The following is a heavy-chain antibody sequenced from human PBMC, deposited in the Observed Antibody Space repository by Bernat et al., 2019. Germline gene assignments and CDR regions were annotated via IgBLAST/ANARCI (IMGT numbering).Heavy chain of an antibody. CDR2: IYHSGST. Sequence: QVQLQESGPGLVKPSETLSLTCAVSGYSISSGYYWGWIRQPPGKGLEWIGSIYHSGSTYYNPSLKSRVTISVDPSKNHYSLRLSSVTAADPAVYYCERVDTAMVGGFDPWGQGTLVTVYS. CDR3: ERVDTAMVGGFDP. CDR1: GYSISSGYY. J-gene: IGHJ5*02. D-gene: IGHD5-18*01. V-gene: IGHV4-38-2*01.